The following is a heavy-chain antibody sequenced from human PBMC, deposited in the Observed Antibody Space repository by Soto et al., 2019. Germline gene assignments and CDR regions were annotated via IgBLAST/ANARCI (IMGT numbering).Heavy chain of an antibody. CDR1: GGSISSYY. Sequence: SETLSITCTVSGGSISSYYWTWTRQPPGKGLEWIGYIYYSGSTNYNPSLKSRVTISVDTSKNQFSLKLSSVTAADTAVYYCARVSLRGDYFDYWGQGTLVTVSS. CDR2: IYYSGST. V-gene: IGHV4-59*01. CDR3: ARVSLRGDYFDY. D-gene: IGHD3-16*01. J-gene: IGHJ4*02.